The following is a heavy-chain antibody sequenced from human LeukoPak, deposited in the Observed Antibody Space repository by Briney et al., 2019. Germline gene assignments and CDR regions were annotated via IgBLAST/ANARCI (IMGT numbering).Heavy chain of an antibody. CDR3: ARDERYYSTSGSWDP. D-gene: IGHD3-10*01. J-gene: IGHJ5*02. CDR2: INPNSGGT. CDR1: GYTFTGYY. V-gene: IGHV1-2*02. Sequence: ASVKVSCKASGYTFTGYYMHWVRQAPGQGLEWMGWINPNSGGTNYAQKFQGRVTMTRDTSISTAYMELSRLRSDDTAVYYCARDERYYSTSGSWDPWGQGTLVTVSS.